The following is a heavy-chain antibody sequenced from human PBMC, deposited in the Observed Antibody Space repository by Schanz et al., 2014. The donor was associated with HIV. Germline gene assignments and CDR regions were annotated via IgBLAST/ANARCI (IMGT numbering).Heavy chain of an antibody. J-gene: IGHJ3*02. V-gene: IGHV3-30-3*01. Sequence: QVQLVESGGGVVQPGRSLRLSCAASGFTFSSYAMHWVRQAPGKGLEWVAVISYDGSNKNYADSVKGRFTISRDNSKDTLYLQMNSLRAEDTAVYYCAKDGSWEAFDVFDIWGQGTMVTVSS. CDR3: AKDGSWEAFDVFDI. CDR1: GFTFSSYA. D-gene: IGHD1-26*01. CDR2: ISYDGSNK.